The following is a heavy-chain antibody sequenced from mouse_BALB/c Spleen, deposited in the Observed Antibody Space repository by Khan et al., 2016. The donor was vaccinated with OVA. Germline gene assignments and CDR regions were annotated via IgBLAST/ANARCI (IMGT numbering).Heavy chain of an antibody. V-gene: IGHV3-2*02. J-gene: IGHJ2*01. Sequence: EVQLQESGPGLVKPSQSLSLTCTVTGYSITSGYGWNWIRQFPGNKLEWMGYISYSGSTNYNPSLKSRISITRDTTKNQFFLELNSVTTEDAATYYCAGTARIKYWGQGTTLTVSS. CDR3: AGTARIKY. CDR2: ISYSGST. CDR1: GYSITSGYG. D-gene: IGHD1-2*01.